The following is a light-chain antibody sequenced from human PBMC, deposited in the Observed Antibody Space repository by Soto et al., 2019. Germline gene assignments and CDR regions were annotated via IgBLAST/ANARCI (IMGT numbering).Light chain of an antibody. J-gene: IGKJ1*01. CDR1: QSVSNDF. CDR3: QQYGSSPPRT. CDR2: GAS. V-gene: IGKV3-20*01. Sequence: DIVLTQSPFILPLYPGERATLSCRASQSVSNDFLAWYQQKPGQAPRLLIYGASTRATDVPDRFSGSGSGADFTLSISRLEPEDFAVYYCQQYGSSPPRTFGQGTKVDIK.